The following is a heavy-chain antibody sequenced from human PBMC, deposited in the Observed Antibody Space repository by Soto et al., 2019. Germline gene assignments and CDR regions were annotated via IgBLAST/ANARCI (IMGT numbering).Heavy chain of an antibody. V-gene: IGHV1-18*04. CDR3: AREAAAERNYYGLDV. CDR2: ISGYNGNT. J-gene: IGHJ6*02. D-gene: IGHD6-13*01. CDR1: GYIFSRYG. Sequence: QVQLVQSGPEVRKPGASVKVSCKASGYIFSRYGISWVLQAPGQGLEWMAWISGYNGNTKFGERVQGRVNVTTDTSTSTAYMELRSLRSDDTAVYYCAREAAAERNYYGLDVCGQGTTVVVSS.